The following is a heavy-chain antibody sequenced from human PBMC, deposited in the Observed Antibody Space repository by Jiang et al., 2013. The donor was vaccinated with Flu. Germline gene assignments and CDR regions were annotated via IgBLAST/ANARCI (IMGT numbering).Heavy chain of an antibody. CDR1: GYSISSGYY. Sequence: LLKPSETLSLTCAVSGYSISSGYYWGWIRQPPGKGLEWIGSIYHSGSTYYNPSLKSRVTISVDTSKNQFSLKLSSVTAADTAVYYCARDGYGGNSDYFDYWGQGTLVTVSS. V-gene: IGHV4-38-2*02. CDR2: IYHSGST. D-gene: IGHD4-23*01. J-gene: IGHJ4*02. CDR3: ARDGYGGNSDYFDY.